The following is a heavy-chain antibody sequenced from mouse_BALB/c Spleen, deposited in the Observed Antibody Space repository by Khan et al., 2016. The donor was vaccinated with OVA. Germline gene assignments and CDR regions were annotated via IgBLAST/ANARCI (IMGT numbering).Heavy chain of an antibody. J-gene: IGHJ3*01. D-gene: IGHD1-1*01. Sequence: EVALVESGGDLVKPGGSLKLSCAASGFTFSTYGMSWVRQSPDMRLEWVATISSGGHYTYYPDSVKGRLTISRDNAKNTLYLQMSSLKSEDTAIYYCARLAYYYNSEGFAYWGQGTLVTVSA. V-gene: IGHV5-6*01. CDR2: ISSGGHYT. CDR1: GFTFSTYG. CDR3: ARLAYYYNSEGFAY.